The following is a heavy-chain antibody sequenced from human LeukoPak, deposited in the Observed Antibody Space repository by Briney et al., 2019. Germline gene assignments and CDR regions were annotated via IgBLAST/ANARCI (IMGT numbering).Heavy chain of an antibody. J-gene: IGHJ4*02. V-gene: IGHV3-21*01. D-gene: IGHD5-18*01. CDR1: GFTFSSYS. CDR2: ISSSSSYI. Sequence: GGSLRLSCAASGFTFSSYSMNWVRQAPGKGLEWVSSISSSSSYIYYADSVKGRFTISRNNAKNSLYLQMNSLRAEDTAVYYCARDQGDVDTAMVEPPNFDYWGQGTLVTVSS. CDR3: ARDQGDVDTAMVEPPNFDY.